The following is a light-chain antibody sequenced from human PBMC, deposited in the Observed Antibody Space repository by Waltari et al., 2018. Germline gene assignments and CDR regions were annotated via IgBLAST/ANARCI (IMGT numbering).Light chain of an antibody. CDR1: QGRLYSDGTTY. Sequence: DIVMTQTPLSLSVTPGQPASISSKSSQGRLYSDGTTYFYWYLQKPGQSPQLLIYAVSNRFSGVPDRFSGSGSGTEFTLKISRVEAEDVAVYYCMQTIQLPPTFGQGTKVEIK. CDR3: MQTIQLPPT. J-gene: IGKJ1*01. V-gene: IGKV2D-29*02. CDR2: AVS.